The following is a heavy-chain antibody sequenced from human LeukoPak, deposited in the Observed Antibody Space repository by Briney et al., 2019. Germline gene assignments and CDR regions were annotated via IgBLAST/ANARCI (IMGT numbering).Heavy chain of an antibody. CDR1: GFTFSSYS. Sequence: PGGSLRLSCAASGFTFSSYSMNWVRQAPGKGLEWVSSISSSSSYIYYADSVKGRFTISRDNAKNSLYMQMNRLRAEDTAVYYCARDRTTMVRDYYYYMDVWGKGTTVTVSS. CDR3: ARDRTTMVRDYYYYMDV. J-gene: IGHJ6*03. V-gene: IGHV3-21*01. D-gene: IGHD3-10*01. CDR2: ISSSSSYI.